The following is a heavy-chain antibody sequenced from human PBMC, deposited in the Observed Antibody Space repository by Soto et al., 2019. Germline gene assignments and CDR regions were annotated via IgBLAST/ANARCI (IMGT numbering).Heavy chain of an antibody. D-gene: IGHD1-1*01. V-gene: IGHV3-11*06. CDR1: GFTFSDYY. CDR3: ARSGDNFNVLDD. Sequence: GGSLRLSCAASGFTFSDYYMSWVRQAPGRGLEWISYSSNSGTFARYATSVKGRFSISRDNANNSLYLEMNSLRVEDTAVYYWARSGDNFNVLDDWGQGTPVTVSS. CDR2: SSNSGTFA. J-gene: IGHJ4*02.